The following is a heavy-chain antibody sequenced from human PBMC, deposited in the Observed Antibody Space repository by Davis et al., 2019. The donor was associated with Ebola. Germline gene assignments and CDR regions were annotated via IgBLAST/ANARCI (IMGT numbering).Heavy chain of an antibody. CDR3: ARIQLWLFNY. CDR2: ISSSGSYI. CDR1: GFTFRTYS. D-gene: IGHD5-18*01. Sequence: GESLKISCAASGFTFRTYSMNWVHQAPGKGLEWVSSISSSGSYIYYSVSVRGRFTISRDNAKNSLYLQMNSLRAEDTAVYYCARIQLWLFNYWGQGTLVTVSS. V-gene: IGHV3-21*04. J-gene: IGHJ4*02.